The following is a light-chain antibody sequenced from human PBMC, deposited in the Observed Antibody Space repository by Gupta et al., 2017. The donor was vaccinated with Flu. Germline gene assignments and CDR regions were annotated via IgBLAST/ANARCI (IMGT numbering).Light chain of an antibody. V-gene: IGKV1-17*01. CDR2: GSY. CDR3: LQHNTYPRT. J-gene: IGKJ1*01. CDR1: QDIGND. Sequence: PSSLSAFVGDRIAITCRASQDIGNDLGWYQQKPGKAPKRLIYGSYTLRSGVPSRFSGSGSGTEFTLTINSLRPEDFATYYCLQHNTYPRTFGPGTKVEIK.